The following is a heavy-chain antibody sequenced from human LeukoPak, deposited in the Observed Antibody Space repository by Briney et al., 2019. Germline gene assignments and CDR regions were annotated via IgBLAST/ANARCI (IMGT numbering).Heavy chain of an antibody. J-gene: IGHJ1*01. CDR2: VSGGGGTT. CDR3: AQDQLAAAGRQY. V-gene: IGHV3-23*01. CDR1: GFNFVAYW. Sequence: GGSLRLSCTTSGFNFVAYWMGWVRQAPGKGLEWVSSVSGGGGTTYYADSVKGRFTISRDNSKSTLYLQMNSLRAEDTAVYYCAQDQLAAAGRQYWGQGTLVTVSS. D-gene: IGHD6-13*01.